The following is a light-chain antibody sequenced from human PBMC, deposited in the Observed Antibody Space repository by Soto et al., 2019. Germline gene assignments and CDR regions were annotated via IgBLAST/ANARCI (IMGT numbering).Light chain of an antibody. CDR1: QSVSSSY. V-gene: IGKV3-20*01. CDR2: GAS. J-gene: IGKJ4*01. CDR3: QQYGSSPPLT. Sequence: EFVLTRSPGTLSLSPGERATLSCRASQSVSSSYLAWYQQKPGQAPRILIYGASTRATGIPDRFSGSGSGTDFTLTISRLEPEDFAVYYCQQYGSSPPLTFGGGTKVEIK.